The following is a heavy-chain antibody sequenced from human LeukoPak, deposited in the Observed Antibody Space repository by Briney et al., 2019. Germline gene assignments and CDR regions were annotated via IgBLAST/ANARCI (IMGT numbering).Heavy chain of an antibody. J-gene: IGHJ5*02. D-gene: IGHD3-10*01. CDR1: GFTFSSYA. CDR3: ARHPSPMVRGVHKVWFDP. CDR2: ISSNGGST. Sequence: PGGSLRLSCAASGFTFSSYAMHWVRQAPGKGLEYVSAISSNGGSTYYANSVKGRFTISRDNAKNSLYLQMNSLRAEDTAVYYCARHPSPMVRGVHKVWFDPWGQGTLVTVSS. V-gene: IGHV3-64*01.